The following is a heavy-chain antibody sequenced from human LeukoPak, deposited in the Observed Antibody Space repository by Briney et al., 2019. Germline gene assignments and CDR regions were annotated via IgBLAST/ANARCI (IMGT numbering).Heavy chain of an antibody. V-gene: IGHV4-59*08. CDR1: GGSISSYY. J-gene: IGHJ5*02. Sequence: SETLSLTCTVSGGSISSYYWSWIRQPPGKGLEWIGYIYYSGSTNYNPSLKSRVTISVDTSKNQFSLKLSSVTAADTAVYYCARHRPGERRFDPWGQGTLVTVSS. CDR2: IYYSGST. D-gene: IGHD3-16*01. CDR3: ARHRPGERRFDP.